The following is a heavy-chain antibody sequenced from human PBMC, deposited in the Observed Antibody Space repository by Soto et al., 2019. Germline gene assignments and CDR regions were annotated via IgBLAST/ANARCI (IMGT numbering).Heavy chain of an antibody. CDR1: GGSFSGYY. CDR2: INHSGST. D-gene: IGHD6-19*01. Sequence: PSETLSLTCAVYGGSFSGYYWSWIRQPPGKGLEWIGEINHSGSTNYNPSLKSRVTISVDTSKNQFSLKLSSVTAADTAVYYCARSEQWLVSAFDIWGQGTMVTVSS. CDR3: ARSEQWLVSAFDI. J-gene: IGHJ3*02. V-gene: IGHV4-34*01.